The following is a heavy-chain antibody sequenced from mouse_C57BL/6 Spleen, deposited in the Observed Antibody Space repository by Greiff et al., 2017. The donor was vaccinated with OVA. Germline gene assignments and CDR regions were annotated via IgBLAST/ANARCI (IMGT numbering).Heavy chain of an antibody. CDR3: ARYGGLRRYFDY. D-gene: IGHD2-4*01. CDR2: IDPSDSYT. CDR1: GYTFTSYW. Sequence: VQLQQPGAELVMPGASVKLSCKASGYTFTSYWMHWVKQRPGQGLEWIGEIDPSDSYTNYNQKFKGKSTLTVDKSSSTAYMQLSSLTSEDSAVYYCARYGGLRRYFDYWGQGTTLTVSS. V-gene: IGHV1-69*01. J-gene: IGHJ2*01.